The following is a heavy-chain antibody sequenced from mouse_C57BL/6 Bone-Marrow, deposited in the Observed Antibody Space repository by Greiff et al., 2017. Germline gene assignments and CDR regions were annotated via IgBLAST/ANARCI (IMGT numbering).Heavy chain of an antibody. V-gene: IGHV1-69*01. Sequence: QVQLQQPGAELVMPGASVKLSCKASGYTFTSYWMHWVKQRPGQGLEWIGEIDPADSYTNYNHKFKGKSTLTVNKSSSTAYMQLSSLTSEDSSVYYCAVEFDNWGQGTTLTVSS. D-gene: IGHD1-1*02. CDR1: GYTFTSYW. J-gene: IGHJ2*01. CDR2: IDPADSYT. CDR3: AVEFDN.